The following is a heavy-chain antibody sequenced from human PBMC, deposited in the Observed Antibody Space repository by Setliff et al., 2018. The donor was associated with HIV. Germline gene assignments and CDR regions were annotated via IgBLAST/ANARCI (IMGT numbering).Heavy chain of an antibody. Sequence: PGGSLRLSCAASGFTFSSYAMTRVRQAPGKGLEWVSAISGSGGSTYYADSVKGRFIISRDNSKNTLYLQMNSLRAQDTAIYYCAKDPRGSMVRGLINYFDPWGQGTLVTVSS. J-gene: IGHJ5*02. CDR2: ISGSGGST. CDR1: GFTFSSYA. D-gene: IGHD3-10*01. V-gene: IGHV3-23*01. CDR3: AKDPRGSMVRGLINYFDP.